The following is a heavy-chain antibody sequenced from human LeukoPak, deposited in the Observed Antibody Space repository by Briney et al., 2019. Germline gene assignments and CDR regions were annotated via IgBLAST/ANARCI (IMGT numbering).Heavy chain of an antibody. CDR2: ISSSSSSI. CDR1: GFSFSSYS. J-gene: IGHJ6*03. V-gene: IGHV3-21*01. Sequence: GGSLRLSCAASGFSFSSYSMSWARQAPGKGLEWVSSISSSSSSIYYADSVKGRFTISRDNAKNSLYLQMNSLRAEDTAVYFCARGPLVTYYYMDVWGKGTTVTVSS. D-gene: IGHD2-21*02. CDR3: ARGPLVTYYYMDV.